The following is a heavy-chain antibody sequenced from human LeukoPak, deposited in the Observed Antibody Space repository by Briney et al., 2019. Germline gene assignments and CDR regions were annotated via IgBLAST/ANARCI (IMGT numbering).Heavy chain of an antibody. Sequence: SETLSLTCTVSGGSISSSSYYWGWIRQPPGKGLEWIGSIYYSGSTYYNPSLKSRVTISVDTSKNQFSLKLSSVTAADTAVYYCARDGYSYGPAYSWFDPWGQGTLVTVSS. V-gene: IGHV4-39*01. CDR3: ARDGYSYGPAYSWFDP. D-gene: IGHD5-18*01. CDR1: GGSISSSSYY. J-gene: IGHJ5*02. CDR2: IYYSGST.